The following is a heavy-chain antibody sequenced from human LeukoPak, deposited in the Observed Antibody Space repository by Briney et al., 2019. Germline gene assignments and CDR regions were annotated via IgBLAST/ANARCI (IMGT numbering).Heavy chain of an antibody. V-gene: IGHV1-46*01. Sequence: ASVKVSCKASGYTFTSYYMHWVRQAPGQGLEWMGIINPSGGSTSYAQKFQGRVTMTRDTSTSTVYMELSSLRSEDTAVYYCARVFGPYSSNTHDAFDIWGQGTMVTVSS. J-gene: IGHJ3*02. CDR1: GYTFTSYY. D-gene: IGHD6-13*01. CDR2: INPSGGST. CDR3: ARVFGPYSSNTHDAFDI.